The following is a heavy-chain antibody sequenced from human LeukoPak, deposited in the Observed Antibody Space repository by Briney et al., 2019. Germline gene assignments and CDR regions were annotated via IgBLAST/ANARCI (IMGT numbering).Heavy chain of an antibody. V-gene: IGHV7-4-1*02. CDR1: GYTFTSYA. J-gene: IGHJ6*02. CDR2: INTNTGNP. Sequence: ASVKVSCKASGYTFTSYAMNWVRQAPGQGLEWMGWINTNTGNPTYAQGFTGRFVFSLDTSVSTAYLQISSLKAEDTAVYYCARDGLVGSGWSQGYYYYYGMDVWGQGTTVTVSS. D-gene: IGHD6-19*01. CDR3: ARDGLVGSGWSQGYYYYYGMDV.